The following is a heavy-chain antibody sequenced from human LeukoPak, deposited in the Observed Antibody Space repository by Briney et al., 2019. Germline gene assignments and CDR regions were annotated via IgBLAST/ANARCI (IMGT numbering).Heavy chain of an antibody. V-gene: IGHV3-74*01. CDR2: INSNGRSI. CDR3: ARGGYGAIDRYMDA. CDR1: GFSFSNYW. Sequence: GGSLRLSCAASGFSFSNYWMYWVRQAPGKGLVWVSRINSNGRSINYADSVKGRFTISRDNAKNTLYLQVNSLRAEDTAVYYCARGGYGAIDRYMDAWGKGTTVTVSS. D-gene: IGHD2-21*01. J-gene: IGHJ6*03.